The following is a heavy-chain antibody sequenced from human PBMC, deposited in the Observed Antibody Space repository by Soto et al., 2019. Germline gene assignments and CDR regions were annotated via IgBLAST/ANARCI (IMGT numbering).Heavy chain of an antibody. J-gene: IGHJ4*02. Sequence: SATLSLTCTVSGGSISTYSRSSIRQHPGKGLEWVGYMYYSGSTNYNPSLKSRVTISVDTSKNQFSLKLSSVTAADRAVYYCARDLGYYSNGVCYHGGYFDHWGQGTLVTVS. CDR2: MYYSGST. V-gene: IGHV4-59*01. D-gene: IGHD2-8*01. CDR1: GGSISTYS. CDR3: ARDLGYYSNGVCYHGGYFDH.